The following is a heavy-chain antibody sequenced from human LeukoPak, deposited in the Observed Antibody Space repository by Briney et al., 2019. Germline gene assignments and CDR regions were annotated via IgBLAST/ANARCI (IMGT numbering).Heavy chain of an antibody. J-gene: IGHJ6*02. CDR1: GDSIRSYY. V-gene: IGHV4-59*01. D-gene: IGHD4-11*01. Sequence: PSETLSLTCTVSGDSIRSYYWNWIRQPPGKGLEWIGYIYYSGSTNYNPSLKSRVTISVDTSKNQFSLKLSSVTAADTAVYYCARDLRTTTGMDVWGQGTTVTVSS. CDR3: ARDLRTTTGMDV. CDR2: IYYSGST.